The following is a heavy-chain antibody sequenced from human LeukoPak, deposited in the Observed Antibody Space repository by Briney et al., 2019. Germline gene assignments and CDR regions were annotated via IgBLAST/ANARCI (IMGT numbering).Heavy chain of an antibody. D-gene: IGHD3-22*01. Sequence: SQTLSLTCAISGDSLSSNSAAWNWIRQSPSRGLEWLGRTYYRSEWYNDYAVSVKSRININPDTSKNQFSLQLNSVTPEDTAVYYCAQADSTGYFYFQHWGQGTLVTVSS. J-gene: IGHJ1*01. CDR1: GDSLSSNSAA. V-gene: IGHV6-1*01. CDR2: TYYRSEWYN. CDR3: AQADSTGYFYFQH.